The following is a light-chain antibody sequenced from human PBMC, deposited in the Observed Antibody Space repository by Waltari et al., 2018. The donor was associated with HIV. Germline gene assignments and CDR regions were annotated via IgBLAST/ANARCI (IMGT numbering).Light chain of an antibody. CDR3: QQGNSVPIT. J-gene: IGKJ5*01. Sequence: IQMTQSPSSVSASVGDRVTITCRASQGINNYLAWYQQKPGKAPKLLLYAASSLQSGVPSRFSGSASGTDFTLIISSLQPEDFATYYCQQGNSVPITFGQGTRLEIK. V-gene: IGKV1-12*01. CDR1: QGINNY. CDR2: AAS.